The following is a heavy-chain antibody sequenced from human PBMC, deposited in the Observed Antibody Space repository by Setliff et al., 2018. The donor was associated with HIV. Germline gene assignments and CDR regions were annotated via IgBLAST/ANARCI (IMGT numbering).Heavy chain of an antibody. CDR2: IKEDGSEK. Sequence: PGESLTISCAASGFTFSSYWMSWVRQAPGKGLEWVANIKEDGSEKYHVDSVKGRFTISRDNAKNSLYLQMNSLRAEDTAVYYCVRDGPPRGAFDVWGQGTLVTVSS. J-gene: IGHJ3*01. CDR1: GFTFSSYW. CDR3: VRDGPPRGAFDV. D-gene: IGHD3-10*01. V-gene: IGHV3-7*03.